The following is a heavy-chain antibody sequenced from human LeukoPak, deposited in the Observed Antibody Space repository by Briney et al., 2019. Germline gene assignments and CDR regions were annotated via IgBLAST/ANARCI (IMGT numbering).Heavy chain of an antibody. CDR3: ARVAYFDWFPLNPWFDP. Sequence: GRSLRLSCAASGFTFSSYGMHWVRQAPGKGLEWVAVIWYDGSNKYYADSVKGRFTISRDNSKNTLYLQMNSLRAEDTAVYYCARVAYFDWFPLNPWFDPWGQGTLVPVSS. D-gene: IGHD3-9*01. CDR1: GFTFSSYG. J-gene: IGHJ5*02. CDR2: IWYDGSNK. V-gene: IGHV3-33*01.